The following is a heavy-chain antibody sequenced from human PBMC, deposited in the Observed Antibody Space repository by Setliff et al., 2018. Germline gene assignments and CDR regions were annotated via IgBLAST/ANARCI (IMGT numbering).Heavy chain of an antibody. CDR2: IYPGDSDT. Sequence: GESLKISCKGSGYSFSTYWIGWVRQMPGKGLEWMGFIYPGDSDTRYSPSFQGQVTISADKSISTAYLQWSSLKASDTAMYYCARALASAGTVYFDYWAQGTLVTVSS. J-gene: IGHJ4*02. D-gene: IGHD6-13*01. CDR1: GYSFSTYW. CDR3: ARALASAGTVYFDY. V-gene: IGHV5-51*01.